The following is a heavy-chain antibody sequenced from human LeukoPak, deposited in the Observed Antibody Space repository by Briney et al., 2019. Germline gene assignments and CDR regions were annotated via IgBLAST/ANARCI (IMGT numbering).Heavy chain of an antibody. CDR1: GFTFSSYN. CDR2: ISSSSSYI. CDR3: ARERGYTYNFDY. D-gene: IGHD5-18*01. Sequence: PGGSLRLSCAASGFTFSSYNINWVRQAPGKGLEWVSSISSSSSYIYYADLVKGRFTISRDNAKNSLYLQMNSLRAEDTAVYYCARERGYTYNFDYWGQGTLVTVSS. V-gene: IGHV3-21*01. J-gene: IGHJ4*02.